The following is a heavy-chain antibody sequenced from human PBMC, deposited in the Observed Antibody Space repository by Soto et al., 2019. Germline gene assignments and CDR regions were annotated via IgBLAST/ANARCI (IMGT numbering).Heavy chain of an antibody. J-gene: IGHJ4*02. Sequence: PSETLSLTCDVSGDTISTGGCTWAWIRQPPGKGLEWIGHTYHSGNPHYNPSLKSRVIISEDRSKNQFYLKLRSVTAADTAVYYCAREYNYDSSGIGFDSWGQGTLVTVSS. V-gene: IGHV4-30-2*02. CDR3: AREYNYDSSGIGFDS. CDR1: GDTISTGGCT. D-gene: IGHD3-22*01. CDR2: TYHSGNP.